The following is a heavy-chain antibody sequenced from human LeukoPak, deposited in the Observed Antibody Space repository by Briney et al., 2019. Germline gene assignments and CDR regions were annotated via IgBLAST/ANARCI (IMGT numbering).Heavy chain of an antibody. CDR2: IYHSGST. CDR1: GGSISSGGYY. Sequence: SQTLSLTCTVYGGSISSGGYYWSWIRQPPGTGLEWIGYIYHSGSTYYNPSLKSRVTISVDRSKNQFSLKLSSVTAADTAVYYCARGFDAHNAFDIWGQGTMVTVSS. J-gene: IGHJ3*02. D-gene: IGHD3-9*01. CDR3: ARGFDAHNAFDI. V-gene: IGHV4-30-2*01.